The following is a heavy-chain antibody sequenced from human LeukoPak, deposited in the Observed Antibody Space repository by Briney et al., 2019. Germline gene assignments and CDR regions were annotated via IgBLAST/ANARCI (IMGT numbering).Heavy chain of an antibody. Sequence: SETLSLTCTVSGDSISRNYWGWIRQPPGKGLEWIGSIYHSGSTYYNPSLKSRVTISVDTSKNQFSLKLSSVTAADTAVYYCHGSGSYYTPDYWGQGTLVTVSS. CDR1: GDSISRNY. D-gene: IGHD3-10*01. V-gene: IGHV4-38-2*02. J-gene: IGHJ4*02. CDR3: HGSGSYYTPDY. CDR2: IYHSGST.